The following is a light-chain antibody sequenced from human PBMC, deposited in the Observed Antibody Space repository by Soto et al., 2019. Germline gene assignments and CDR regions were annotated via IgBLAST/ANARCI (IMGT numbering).Light chain of an antibody. CDR2: AAS. J-gene: IGKJ4*01. V-gene: IGKV3-20*01. Sequence: EIVLTQSPGTLSLSPGERATLSCRASQSVSVNSLAWYQQKGGQAPRLLIYAASTRATGVPDRFSGTGSGTDFALTISRLETDDSALFFCQHYYKWPLSFGGGTKVEIK. CDR1: QSVSVNS. CDR3: QHYYKWPLS.